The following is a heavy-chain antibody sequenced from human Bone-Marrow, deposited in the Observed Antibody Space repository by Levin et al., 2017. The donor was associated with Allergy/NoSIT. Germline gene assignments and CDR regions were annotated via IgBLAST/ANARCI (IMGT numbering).Heavy chain of an antibody. J-gene: IGHJ6*02. Sequence: GASVKVSCKSSGDSFSNNAISWVRQAPGQGLEWIGGILPVFGTANYGQKLQGRLTISADESTATAYMEVNSLRSEDTAVYYCASPSSSYSRSSGLGHYGMDVWGQGTTVTVSS. CDR1: GDSFSNNA. CDR3: ASPSSSYSRSSGLGHYGMDV. CDR2: ILPVFGTA. D-gene: IGHD6-6*01. V-gene: IGHV1-69*13.